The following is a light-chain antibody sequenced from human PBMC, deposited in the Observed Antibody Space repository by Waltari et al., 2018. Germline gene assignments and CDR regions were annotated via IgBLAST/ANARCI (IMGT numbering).Light chain of an antibody. CDR3: GTWDSSLSAVV. Sequence: QSVLTQPPSVSAAPGQKVTISCSGSSSNLANTYVSWYQQLPGTAPKPLIYDNNKRPSGIPDRFSGSKSGTSATLGITGLQTGDEADYYCGTWDSSLSAVVFGGGTKLTVL. J-gene: IGLJ2*01. CDR1: SSNLANTY. V-gene: IGLV1-51*01. CDR2: DNN.